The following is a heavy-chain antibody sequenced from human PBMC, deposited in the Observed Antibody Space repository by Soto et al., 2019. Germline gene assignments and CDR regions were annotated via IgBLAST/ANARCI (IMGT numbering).Heavy chain of an antibody. V-gene: IGHV4-61*01. CDR3: ARRVGATPPIN. J-gene: IGHJ4*02. CDR1: GTSVSDASYH. D-gene: IGHD1-26*01. Sequence: QVQLQESGPGLVKPSETLSLTCSVSGTSVSDASYHWVWVRQPPGKGLQWIGNIHYSGDTNYNPSLKSRVTISLDTSKNQFSLKLNSVTAADTAVYYCARRVGATPPINWGQGTLVTVSS. CDR2: IHYSGDT.